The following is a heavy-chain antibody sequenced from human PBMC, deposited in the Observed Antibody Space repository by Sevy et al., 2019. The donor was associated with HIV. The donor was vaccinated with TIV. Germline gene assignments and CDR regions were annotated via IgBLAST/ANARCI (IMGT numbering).Heavy chain of an antibody. CDR2: INQDGGDK. Sequence: GGSLRLSCAASGFTFSGYWMSWVRQAPGKGLEWVANINQDGGDKYYVDSVKGRFTISRDNAKNSLYLQMNSLRAEDTALYYCVRAITFGELGNWFDPWGQGTLVTVSS. D-gene: IGHD3-10*01. V-gene: IGHV3-7*02. CDR3: VRAITFGELGNWFDP. CDR1: GFTFSGYW. J-gene: IGHJ5*02.